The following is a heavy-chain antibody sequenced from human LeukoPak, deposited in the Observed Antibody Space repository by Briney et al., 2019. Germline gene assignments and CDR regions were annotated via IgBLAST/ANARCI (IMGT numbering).Heavy chain of an antibody. CDR1: GGSISSYY. V-gene: IGHV4-59*01. CDR2: INYSGST. Sequence: ASETLSLTCTVSGGSISSYYWSWLRQPPGKGLEWIGYINYSGSTNYNPSLKSRVTISVDTSKNQFSLKLSSVTAADTAVYYCAREGDGYNSVAFDIWGQGTMVTVSS. J-gene: IGHJ3*02. CDR3: AREGDGYNSVAFDI. D-gene: IGHD5-24*01.